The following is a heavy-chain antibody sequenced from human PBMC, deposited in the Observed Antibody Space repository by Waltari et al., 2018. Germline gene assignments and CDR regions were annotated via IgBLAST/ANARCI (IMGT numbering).Heavy chain of an antibody. CDR1: GASITNSNSY. J-gene: IGHJ6*03. D-gene: IGHD3-10*01. V-gene: IGHV4-39*01. CDR3: ARNMESPYNAPYYFYYMDV. Sequence: QLQLQESGPGLVKPSETLSLTCSVSGASITNSNSYWSWIRQPPGKGLEWIWSIYYRGSTYSSPSLKSRVTISLDTSTNQLSLKVSSVTVADTAIYFCARNMESPYNAPYYFYYMDVWGKGTTVTVSS. CDR2: IYYRGST.